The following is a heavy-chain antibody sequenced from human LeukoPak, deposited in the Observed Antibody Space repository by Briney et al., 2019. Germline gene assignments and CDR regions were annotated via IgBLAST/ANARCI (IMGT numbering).Heavy chain of an antibody. CDR3: GKTTTGYSSGRYPGWPVDY. CDR2: IGGRGGSA. J-gene: IGHJ4*02. Sequence: GGSLRLSCAASGFTFSIYAMSWVRQAPGKGLEWVATIGGRGGSAYYADSVKGRFTISRDNSKNTVYLQMDSLRVEDTAVYCGKTTTGYSSGRYPGWPVDYWGPGTLVTVSS. CDR1: GFTFSIYA. D-gene: IGHD6-19*01. V-gene: IGHV3-23*01.